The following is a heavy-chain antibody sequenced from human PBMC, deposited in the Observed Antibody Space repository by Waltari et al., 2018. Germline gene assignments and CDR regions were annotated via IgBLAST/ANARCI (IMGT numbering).Heavy chain of an antibody. CDR3: ASIVATILDY. V-gene: IGHV3-74*01. Sequence: EVQLVESGGGLVQPGGSLRLSCAASGLTFSSYWMHWVRQAPGRGLVGVSRINSDGSSTSSADSVKGRFTISRDNAKNTLYLQMNSLRAEDTAVYYCASIVATILDYWGQGTLVTVSS. J-gene: IGHJ4*02. CDR1: GLTFSSYW. D-gene: IGHD5-12*01. CDR2: INSDGSST.